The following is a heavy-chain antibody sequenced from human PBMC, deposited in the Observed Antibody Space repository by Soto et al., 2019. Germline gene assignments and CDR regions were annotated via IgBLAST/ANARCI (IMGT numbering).Heavy chain of an antibody. CDR3: TTLETYYYDSSGYYVDY. CDR2: IKSKPDGGTT. V-gene: IGHV3-15*01. D-gene: IGHD3-22*01. Sequence: PGGSLRLSCAASGFTFSNAWMSWVRQAPGKGLEWVGRIKSKPDGGTTDYAAPVKGRFTISRDDSKSTLYLQMNSLKTEDTAVYYCTTLETYYYDSSGYYVDYWGQGTLVTV. J-gene: IGHJ4*02. CDR1: GFTFSNAW.